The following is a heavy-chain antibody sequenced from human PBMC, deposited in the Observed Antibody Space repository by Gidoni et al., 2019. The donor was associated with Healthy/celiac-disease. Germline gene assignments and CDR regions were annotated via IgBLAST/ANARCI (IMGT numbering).Heavy chain of an antibody. Sequence: EVQLVESGGGVVRPGGSLRLSCAASGFTFDDSGMSWVRQAPGKGLEWVSGINWNGGSTGYADSVKGRFTISRDNAKNSLYLQMNSLRAEDTALYYCARVNYYGSGSYLGAFDYWGQGTLVTVSS. D-gene: IGHD3-10*01. CDR1: GFTFDDSG. CDR3: ARVNYYGSGSYLGAFDY. CDR2: INWNGGST. V-gene: IGHV3-20*04. J-gene: IGHJ4*02.